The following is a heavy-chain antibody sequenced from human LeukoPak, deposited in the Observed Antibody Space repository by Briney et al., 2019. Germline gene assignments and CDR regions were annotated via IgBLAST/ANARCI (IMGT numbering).Heavy chain of an antibody. J-gene: IGHJ5*02. Sequence: SETLSLTCTVSGGSISSYYWSWIRQPPGKGLEWIGYIYYSGSTNYNPFLKSRVTISVDTSKNQFSLKLSSVTAADTAVYYCARMGITFGGVIVSNWFDPWGQGTLVTVSS. CDR2: IYYSGST. CDR1: GGSISSYY. V-gene: IGHV4-59*01. CDR3: ARMGITFGGVIVSNWFDP. D-gene: IGHD3-16*02.